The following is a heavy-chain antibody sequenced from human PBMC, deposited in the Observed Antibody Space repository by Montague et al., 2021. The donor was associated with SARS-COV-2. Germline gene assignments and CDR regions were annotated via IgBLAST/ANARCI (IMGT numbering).Heavy chain of an antibody. CDR2: IKSDASEK. D-gene: IGHD3-10*01. Sequence: SLKLSCAASGFTFSTGWMSWARQAPGKGLEWVADIKSDASEKNYVDSVKGRFTMSRDSAKNSIYLQMNSLRAEDTAVYYCARGYGPHFWGQGTLVTVSS. V-gene: IGHV3-7*01. J-gene: IGHJ4*02. CDR3: ARGYGPHF. CDR1: GFTFSTGW.